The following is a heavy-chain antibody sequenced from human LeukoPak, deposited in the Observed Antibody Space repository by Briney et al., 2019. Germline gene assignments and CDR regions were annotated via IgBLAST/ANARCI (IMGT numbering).Heavy chain of an antibody. Sequence: PGGSLRLSCAASGFTFSSYSMNWVRQAPGKGLEWVGRIKSKTDGGTTDYAAPVKGRFTISRDDSKNTLYLQMNSLKTEDTAVYYCTSPRVAVAGTVYWGQGTLVTVSS. CDR2: IKSKTDGGTT. CDR3: TSPRVAVAGTVY. CDR1: GFTFSSYS. J-gene: IGHJ4*02. D-gene: IGHD6-19*01. V-gene: IGHV3-15*01.